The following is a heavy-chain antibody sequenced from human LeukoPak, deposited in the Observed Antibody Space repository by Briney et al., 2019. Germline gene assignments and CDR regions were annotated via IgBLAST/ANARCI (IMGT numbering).Heavy chain of an antibody. CDR1: GHSFTDYW. Sequence: GESLKISCKVSGHSFTDYWIGWVRQMPGKGLEWMGVIFPGESDTIYSPSFQGQVTISADKSISTAYLQWSSLKASDTAIYYCASPTGRGCTSSSCYVDAFDIWGQGTMVTVSS. D-gene: IGHD2-2*01. V-gene: IGHV5-51*01. J-gene: IGHJ3*02. CDR3: ASPTGRGCTSSSCYVDAFDI. CDR2: IFPGESDT.